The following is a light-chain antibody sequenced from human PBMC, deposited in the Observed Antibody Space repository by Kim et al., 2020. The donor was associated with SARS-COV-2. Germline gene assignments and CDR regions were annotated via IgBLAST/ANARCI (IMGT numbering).Light chain of an antibody. CDR2: GTS. V-gene: IGKV3-20*01. Sequence: EIVLTQSPGTLSLSPGERATLSCRASQSVSSSYLAWYQQNPGQAPRLLIYGTSTRAIGIPDRFSGSGSGTDFTLTISRLESEDFAVYYCQQYGSSPLTFGGGTKVDIK. CDR3: QQYGSSPLT. J-gene: IGKJ4*01. CDR1: QSVSSSY.